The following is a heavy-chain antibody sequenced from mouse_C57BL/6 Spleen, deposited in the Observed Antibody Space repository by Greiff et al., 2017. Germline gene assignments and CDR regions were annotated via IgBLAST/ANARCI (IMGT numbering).Heavy chain of an antibody. D-gene: IGHD1-1*01. CDR1: GFTFSNYW. CDR2: IRLKSDNYAT. V-gene: IGHV6-3*01. CDR3: TDLITTVVARGAMDY. J-gene: IGHJ4*01. Sequence: EVKVEESGGGLVQPGGSMKLSCVASGFTFSNYWMNWVRQSPEKGLEWVAQIRLKSDNYATHYAESVKGRFTISRDDSKSSVYLQMNNLRAEDTGIDYCTDLITTVVARGAMDYWGQGTAVTVSS.